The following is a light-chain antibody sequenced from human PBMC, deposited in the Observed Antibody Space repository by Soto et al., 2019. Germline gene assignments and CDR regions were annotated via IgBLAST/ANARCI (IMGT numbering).Light chain of an antibody. CDR3: LQHNSYPLT. V-gene: IGKV1-17*01. CDR2: AAS. CDR1: QGIRND. J-gene: IGKJ1*01. Sequence: DIQMTQSPSSLSASVGDRVTITCRASQGIRNDVGWYQQKPGKAPHRLIYAASTLQSGVPSRFSGSGSGTEFTLTISSLQPEDFATYYCLQHNSYPLTFGQGTKVEIK.